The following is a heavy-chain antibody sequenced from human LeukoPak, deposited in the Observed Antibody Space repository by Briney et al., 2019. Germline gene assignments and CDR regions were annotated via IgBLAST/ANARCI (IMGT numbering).Heavy chain of an antibody. CDR3: ARDYSSSPFRVRDYYYMDV. D-gene: IGHD6-6*01. J-gene: IGHJ6*03. Sequence: GGSLRLSCAGSGFTFTKYAMSWVRQAPGKGLEWVSGISDSGSKTHYADSVKGRFTISRDNAKNSLYLQMNSLRAEDTAIYYCARDYSSSPFRVRDYYYMDVWGKGTTVTVSS. V-gene: IGHV3-23*01. CDR2: ISDSGSKT. CDR1: GFTFTKYA.